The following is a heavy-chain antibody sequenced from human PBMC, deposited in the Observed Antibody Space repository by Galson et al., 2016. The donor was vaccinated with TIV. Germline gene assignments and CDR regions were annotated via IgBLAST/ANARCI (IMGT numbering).Heavy chain of an antibody. CDR1: GFTFSSYA. CDR3: TKVDKSGDYSWDAFDV. CDR2: ISGSGSST. D-gene: IGHD1-26*01. V-gene: IGHV3-23*01. Sequence: SLRLSCAASGFTFSSYAMSWVRQPPGKGLEWVSLISGSGSSTYYADSVKGRFTISRDNFKNTLYLQMDSQRAEDTAIYYCTKVDKSGDYSWDAFDVWGQGAMVTVSS. J-gene: IGHJ3*01.